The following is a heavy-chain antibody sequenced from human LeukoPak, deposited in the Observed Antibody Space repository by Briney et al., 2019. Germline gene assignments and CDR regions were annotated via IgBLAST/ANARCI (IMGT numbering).Heavy chain of an antibody. CDR1: GGSFSGYY. CDR3: ARRYCSGGSCYDQDAYCFDY. D-gene: IGHD2-15*01. J-gene: IGHJ4*02. Sequence: SETLSLTCAVYGGSFSGYYWSWIRQPPGKGLEWIGEINHSGSTNYNPSLKSRVTISVDTSKNQFSLKLSSVTAADTAVYYCARRYCSGGSCYDQDAYCFDYWSQGTLVTVSS. CDR2: INHSGST. V-gene: IGHV4-34*01.